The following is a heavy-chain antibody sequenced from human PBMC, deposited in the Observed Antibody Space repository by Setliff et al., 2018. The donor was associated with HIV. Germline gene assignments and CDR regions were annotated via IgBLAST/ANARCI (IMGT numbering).Heavy chain of an antibody. Sequence: PSETLSLTCTVSGVSISSSNLYWGWIRQSPGKGMEWIGSINYSGSTYYNPPLTSRVTMSVDTSKNQFSLKVRSVTVADTAVYYCARGRRNEWELLLLAFDMWGQGTMVTVSS. CDR3: ARGRRNEWELLLLAFDM. V-gene: IGHV4-39*07. D-gene: IGHD1-26*01. J-gene: IGHJ3*02. CDR2: INYSGST. CDR1: GVSISSSNLY.